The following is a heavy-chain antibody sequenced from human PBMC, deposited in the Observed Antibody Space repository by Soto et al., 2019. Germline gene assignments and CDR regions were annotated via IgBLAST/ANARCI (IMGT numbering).Heavy chain of an antibody. J-gene: IGHJ5*02. CDR3: TYTILWFGEPGP. CDR2: IKSKTDGGTT. Sequence: GGSLRLSCASSGFTFSSYAMNWVRQAPGKGLEWVGRIKSKTDGGTTDYAAPVKGRFTISRDDSKNTLYLQMNSLKTEDTAVYYCTYTILWFGEPGPWGQGTLVTVSS. D-gene: IGHD3-10*01. V-gene: IGHV3-15*07. CDR1: GFTFSSYA.